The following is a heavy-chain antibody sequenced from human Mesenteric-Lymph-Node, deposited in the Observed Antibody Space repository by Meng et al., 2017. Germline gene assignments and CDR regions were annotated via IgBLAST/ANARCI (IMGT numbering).Heavy chain of an antibody. CDR1: GYTFTSYY. CDR2: INPSGGST. Sequence: VQLCQAGAEVKNAVDAVTVSCKAAGYTFTSYYMHWVLQAPGQGLEGMGIINPSGGSTSYAQKFQGRVTMTRDTSTSTVYMELSSLRSEDTAVYYCARAYETHYWYFDLWGRGTLVTVSS. CDR3: ARAYETHYWYFDL. D-gene: IGHD3-22*01. V-gene: IGHV1-46*01. J-gene: IGHJ2*01.